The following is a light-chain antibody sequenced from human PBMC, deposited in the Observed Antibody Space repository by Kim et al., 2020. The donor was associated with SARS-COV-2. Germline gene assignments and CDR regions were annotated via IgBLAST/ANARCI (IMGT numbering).Light chain of an antibody. CDR1: SPNIGAGYG. CDR3: QSYDTSLRGVL. J-gene: IGLJ2*01. CDR2: ANN. V-gene: IGLV1-40*01. Sequence: GVTVSCTGSSPNIGAGYGVHWYQRLPGSAPKLLIYANNNRPSGVPDRFSGSKSGTSVSLAITGLQAEDEADYYCQSYDTSLRGVLFGGGTKLTVL.